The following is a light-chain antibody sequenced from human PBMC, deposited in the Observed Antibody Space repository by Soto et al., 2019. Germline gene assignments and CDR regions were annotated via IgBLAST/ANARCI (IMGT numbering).Light chain of an antibody. CDR1: QSVVTNS. Sequence: EIVLTQSPGTLSLSPGDRATLSCRASQSVVTNSLAWYQQKPGQAPRLIIYGASNRATGIPDRFSGRGSGTDFTLTISRLEPEDCAVYYCHQYGGPRWTFGQGTKVEIK. J-gene: IGKJ1*01. CDR3: HQYGGPRWT. V-gene: IGKV3-20*01. CDR2: GAS.